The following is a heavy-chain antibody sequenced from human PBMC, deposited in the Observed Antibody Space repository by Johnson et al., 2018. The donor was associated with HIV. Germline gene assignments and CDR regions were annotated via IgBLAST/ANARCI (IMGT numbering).Heavy chain of an antibody. D-gene: IGHD3-22*01. CDR3: ARSVGYYDSSGYYYVDAFDI. V-gene: IGHV3-30-3*01. CDR2: ISYDGSNK. J-gene: IGHJ3*02. CDR1: GFTVNSYA. Sequence: QVQLVESGGGLVQPGGSLRLPCAASGFTVNSYAMHWVRQAPGKGLEWVAVISYDGSNKYYADSVKGRFTISRDNSKNTLYLQMNSLRAEDTALYYCARSVGYYDSSGYYYVDAFDIWGQGTMVTVSS.